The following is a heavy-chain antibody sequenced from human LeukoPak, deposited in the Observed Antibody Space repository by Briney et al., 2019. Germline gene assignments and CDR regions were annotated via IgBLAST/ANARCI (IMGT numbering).Heavy chain of an antibody. CDR3: ARAPSFSRRLAYSSSYSAFDI. J-gene: IGHJ3*02. D-gene: IGHD6-13*01. Sequence: GGSLRLSCAASGFTFSSYAMSWVRQAPGKGLEWVSSISSSSSYIYYADSVKGRFTISRDNAKNSLYLQMNSLRAEDTAVYYCARAPSFSRRLAYSSSYSAFDIWGQGTMVTVSS. CDR1: GFTFSSYA. CDR2: ISSSSSYI. V-gene: IGHV3-21*01.